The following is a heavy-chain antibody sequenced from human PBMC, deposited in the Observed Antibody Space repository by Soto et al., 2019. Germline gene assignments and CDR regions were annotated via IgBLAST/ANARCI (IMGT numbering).Heavy chain of an antibody. D-gene: IGHD3-16*01. CDR1: GFTFSSYA. CDR3: AKIPALHLGTYYFDS. CDR2: ISGNGDTT. Sequence: HPGGSLRLSCAASGFTFSSYAMSWVRQAPGKGLEWVAAISGNGDTTYYADSVKGRFTISRDNSKITLSLQLNSLRAEDTAVYYCAKIPALHLGTYYFDSWGQGTLVTVSS. V-gene: IGHV3-23*01. J-gene: IGHJ4*02.